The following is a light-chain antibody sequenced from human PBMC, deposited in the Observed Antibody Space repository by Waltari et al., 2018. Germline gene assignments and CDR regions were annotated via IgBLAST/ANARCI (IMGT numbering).Light chain of an antibody. V-gene: IGKV3-11*01. CDR1: QSVTGY. Sequence: EIVLTQSPLTLSLSPGERATLSCRASQSVTGYLAWYQQRPGQAPRLLIYDSCNRAAGVPAKFSGTGSGTDFTLTISSLEPDDFAIYYCRQRSDWPLTFGGGTRVEIK. CDR3: RQRSDWPLT. CDR2: DSC. J-gene: IGKJ4*01.